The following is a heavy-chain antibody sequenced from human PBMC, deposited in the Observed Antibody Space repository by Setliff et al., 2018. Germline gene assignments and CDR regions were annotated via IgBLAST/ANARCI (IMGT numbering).Heavy chain of an antibody. V-gene: IGHV1-46*01. D-gene: IGHD3-9*01. CDR2: INPSGGLT. CDR1: GGTFSSYA. J-gene: IGHJ6*03. CDR3: ARDGDILTTYYIYYYYMDV. Sequence: ASVKVSCKASGGTFSSYAISWVRQAPGQGLEWMGIINPSGGLTRYAQKFQGRVTMTRDTSISTVYMEVSRLRSDDTAVYFCARDGDILTTYYIYYYYMDVWGKGTTVTVSS.